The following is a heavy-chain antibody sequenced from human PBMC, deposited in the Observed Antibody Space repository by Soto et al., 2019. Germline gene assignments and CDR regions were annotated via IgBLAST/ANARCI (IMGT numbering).Heavy chain of an antibody. CDR2: ISGSGGST. CDR3: AKGVEYYYDSSGYGFFDY. Sequence: PGGSLRRSCAASGFTFSSYAMSWVRQAPGKGLEWVSAISGSGGSTYYADSVKGRFTISRDNSKNTLYLQMNSLRAEDTAVYYCAKGVEYYYDSSGYGFFDYWGQGPLVTVSS. V-gene: IGHV3-23*01. J-gene: IGHJ4*02. D-gene: IGHD3-22*01. CDR1: GFTFSSYA.